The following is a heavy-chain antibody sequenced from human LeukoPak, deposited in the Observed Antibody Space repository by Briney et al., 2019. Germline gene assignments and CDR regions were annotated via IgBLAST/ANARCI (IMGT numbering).Heavy chain of an antibody. CDR3: ARSLCSGGSCYPSRYYYGMDV. D-gene: IGHD2-15*01. CDR2: IYPGDSDT. J-gene: IGHJ6*02. Sequence: GESLKISCKGSGYNFTSYWIGWVRPVPGKGLEWMGIIYPGDSDTRYSPSFQGQVTISADKSISTAYLQWSSLKASDTAMYYCARSLCSGGSCYPSRYYYGMDVWGQGTTVTVSS. CDR1: GYNFTSYW. V-gene: IGHV5-51*01.